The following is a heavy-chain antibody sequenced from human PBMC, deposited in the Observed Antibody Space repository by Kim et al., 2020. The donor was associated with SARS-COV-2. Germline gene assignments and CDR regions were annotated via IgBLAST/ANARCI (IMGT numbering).Heavy chain of an antibody. CDR3: ARDPLSGIMITFGGVPNWFDP. CDR2: INTNTGNP. D-gene: IGHD3-16*01. V-gene: IGHV7-4-1*02. J-gene: IGHJ5*02. Sequence: ASVKVSCKASGYTFTSYAMNWVRQAPGQGLEWMGWINTNTGNPTYAQGFTGRFVFSLDTSVSTAYLQISSLKAEDTAVYYCARDPLSGIMITFGGVPNWFDPWGQGTLVTVSS. CDR1: GYTFTSYA.